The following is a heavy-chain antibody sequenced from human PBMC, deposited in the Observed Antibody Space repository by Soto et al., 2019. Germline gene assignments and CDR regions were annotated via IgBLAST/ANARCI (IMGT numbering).Heavy chain of an antibody. CDR1: GYTFTSYG. CDR2: ISAYNGNT. D-gene: IGHD6-13*01. J-gene: IGHJ4*02. Sequence: ASVKVSCKASGYTFTSYGISWVRQAPGQGLEWMGWISAYNGNTNYAQKLQGRVTMTTDTSTSTAYMELRSLRSDDTAVYYCARDPYSIAAAPGHYWGQGTLVTVSS. V-gene: IGHV1-18*01. CDR3: ARDPYSIAAAPGHY.